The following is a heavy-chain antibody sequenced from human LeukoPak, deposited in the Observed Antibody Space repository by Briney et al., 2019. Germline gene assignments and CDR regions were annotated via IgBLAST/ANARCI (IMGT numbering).Heavy chain of an antibody. CDR1: GYSFTSYW. CDR2: IYPGDSDT. Sequence: GESLQISCKGSGYSFTSYWIGWVRQMPGKGLEWMGIIYPGDSDTRYSPSFQGQVTISADKSISTAYLQWSSLKASDTAMYYCARQRYGSGSSSYYYYGMDVWGQGTTVTVSS. J-gene: IGHJ6*02. CDR3: ARQRYGSGSSSYYYYGMDV. V-gene: IGHV5-51*01. D-gene: IGHD3-10*01.